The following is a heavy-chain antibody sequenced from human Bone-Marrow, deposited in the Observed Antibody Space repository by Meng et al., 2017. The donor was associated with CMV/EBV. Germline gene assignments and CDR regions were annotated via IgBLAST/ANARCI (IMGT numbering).Heavy chain of an antibody. Sequence: GGSLRLSCAASGFTFSSYEMNWVRQAPGKGLEWVSYISSSGSTIYYADSVKGRFTISRDNAKNSLYLQMNSLRAEDTAVYYCARSRPAEAFDIWGQGTMVTVSS. CDR1: GFTFSSYE. CDR3: ARSRPAEAFDI. J-gene: IGHJ3*02. V-gene: IGHV3-48*03. CDR2: ISSSGSTI.